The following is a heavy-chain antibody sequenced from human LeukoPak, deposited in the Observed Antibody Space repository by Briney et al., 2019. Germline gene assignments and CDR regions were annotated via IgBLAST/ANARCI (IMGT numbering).Heavy chain of an antibody. CDR3: ARRSGSDAFDI. V-gene: IGHV1-2*02. CDR1: GYTFTDYY. D-gene: IGHD3-3*01. CDR2: INPDSGGT. J-gene: IGHJ3*02. Sequence: GASVKVSCKASGYTFTDYYMHWVRQAPGHGLEWMGGINPDSGGTNYAQKFQGRVTMTRDTSISTAYMELSSPRSDDTSVYYCARRSGSDAFDIWGQGTMVTVSS.